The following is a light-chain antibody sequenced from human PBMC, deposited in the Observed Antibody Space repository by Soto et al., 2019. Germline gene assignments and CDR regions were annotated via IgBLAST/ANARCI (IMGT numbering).Light chain of an antibody. J-gene: IGLJ1*01. CDR2: GVN. V-gene: IGLV2-14*01. Sequence: QSVLTHPASVSWSPGHSITITCTGTSSDIYAYNYVSWYQQHPGKAPKVVISGVNIRPSGVSSRFSGSKSGNTASLTISGLQAEEEAEYFCGSYAGSDNFVFGTGTKVTVL. CDR3: GSYAGSDNFV. CDR1: SSDIYAYNY.